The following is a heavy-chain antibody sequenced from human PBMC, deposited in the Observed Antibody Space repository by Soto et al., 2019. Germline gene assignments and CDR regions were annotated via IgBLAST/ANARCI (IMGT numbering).Heavy chain of an antibody. V-gene: IGHV1-46*01. CDR2: INPSGGST. CDR1: GYTFPSYY. Sequence: AASVKVSCKAAGYTFPSYYMHWVRQEPGQGLEWMGIINPSGGSTSYAQKFQGRVTMTRDTSTSTVYMELSSLRSEDTAVYYCARELPGYSYGYGFDYWGQGTLVTVS. CDR3: ARELPGYSYGYGFDY. J-gene: IGHJ4*02. D-gene: IGHD5-18*01.